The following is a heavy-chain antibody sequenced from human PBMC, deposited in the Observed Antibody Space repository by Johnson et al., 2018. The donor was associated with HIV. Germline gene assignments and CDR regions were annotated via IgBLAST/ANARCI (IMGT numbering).Heavy chain of an antibody. J-gene: IGHJ3*02. CDR1: GFTFSSYG. V-gene: IGHV3-30*03. CDR3: ASIAARRVSAFDI. Sequence: QVQLVESGGDVVQPGRSLRLSCVASGFTFSSYGMHWVRQAPGKGLEWVAVISYDGRNKYYAYSVKGRFTISRANSKNTRYLQMNSLRAEETAVYYCASIAARRVSAFDIWGQGTMVTVSS. CDR2: ISYDGRNK. D-gene: IGHD6-6*01.